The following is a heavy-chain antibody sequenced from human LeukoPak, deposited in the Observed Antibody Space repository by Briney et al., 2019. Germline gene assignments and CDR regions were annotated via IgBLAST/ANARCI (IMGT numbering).Heavy chain of an antibody. J-gene: IGHJ4*02. D-gene: IGHD3-10*01. CDR1: GGSISTYY. Sequence: SETLSLTCTLSGGSISTYYWSWIRQPPGKGLEWIGYIYHSGSTNYNPSLKSRVTISVDTSKNQFSLKLSSVTAADTAVYYCARGIYGSGSPLDYWGQGTLVTVSS. V-gene: IGHV4-59*12. CDR2: IYHSGST. CDR3: ARGIYGSGSPLDY.